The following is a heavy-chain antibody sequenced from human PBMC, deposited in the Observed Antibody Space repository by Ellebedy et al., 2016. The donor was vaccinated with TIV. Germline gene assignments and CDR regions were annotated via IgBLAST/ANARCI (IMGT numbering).Heavy chain of an antibody. D-gene: IGHD6-19*01. Sequence: AASVKVSCKASGYTFTSYFMHWVRQAPGQGLEWMGIINPSVGSTTYAQKLQGRVTMTRDTSTSTVYMELSSLRSEVTAVYYCARARSSGWLHTPDYWGQGTLVTVSS. CDR1: GYTFTSYF. V-gene: IGHV1-46*04. CDR2: INPSVGST. CDR3: ARARSSGWLHTPDY. J-gene: IGHJ4*02.